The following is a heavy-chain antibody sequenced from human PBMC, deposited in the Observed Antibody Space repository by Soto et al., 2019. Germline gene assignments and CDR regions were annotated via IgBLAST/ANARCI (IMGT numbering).Heavy chain of an antibody. D-gene: IGHD3-22*01. CDR1: GFTFSSYA. J-gene: IGHJ3*02. CDR2: ISYDGSNK. Sequence: QVQLVESGGGVVQPGRSLRLSCAASGFTFSSYAMHWVRQAPGKGLEWVAVISYDGSNKYYADSVKGRFTISRDNSKNTLYLQMNSLRAEDTAVYYCARGLNYYDSTAADFDIWGQGTMVTVSS. V-gene: IGHV3-30-3*01. CDR3: ARGLNYYDSTAADFDI.